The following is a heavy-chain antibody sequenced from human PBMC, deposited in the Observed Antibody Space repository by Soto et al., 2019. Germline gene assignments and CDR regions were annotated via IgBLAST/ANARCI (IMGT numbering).Heavy chain of an antibody. J-gene: IGHJ4*01. Sequence: PSETLSLTCTVSGVSISSNNYYWGWIRQPPGKGLEWIGSIYYSGNTYYNPSLKSRVTISVDTSKNQFSLKLNSMTAADTAVYYCAKHGYRYGYMDWDYWAQGTLVTVSS. CDR1: GVSISSNNYY. CDR3: AKHGYRYGYMDWDY. V-gene: IGHV4-39*01. CDR2: IYYSGNT. D-gene: IGHD5-18*01.